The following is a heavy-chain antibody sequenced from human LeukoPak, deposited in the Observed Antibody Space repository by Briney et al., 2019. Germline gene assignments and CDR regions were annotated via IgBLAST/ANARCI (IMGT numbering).Heavy chain of an antibody. CDR2: IYHSGTT. J-gene: IGHJ3*02. V-gene: IGHV4-4*02. CDR1: GGSISSDNW. D-gene: IGHD3-10*01. CDR3: ARYYYGSGSYYIAAFDI. Sequence: SETLSLTCTVSGGSISSDNWWSWVRQPPGKGLEWIGEIYHSGTTNYNPSLKSQVTISVDKSKNQFSLKLSSVTAADTAVYYCARYYYGSGSYYIAAFDIWGQGTMVTVSS.